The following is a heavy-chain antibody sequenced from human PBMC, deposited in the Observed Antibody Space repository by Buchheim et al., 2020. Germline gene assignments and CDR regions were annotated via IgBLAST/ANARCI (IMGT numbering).Heavy chain of an antibody. D-gene: IGHD3-3*01. CDR2: IWYDGSNK. Sequence: QVQLVESGGGVVQPGRSLRLSCAASGFTFSSYGMHWVRQAPGKGLEWVAVIWYDGSNKYYADSVKGRFTISRDNSKNTLYLQMNSLRAEDTAVYYCARFQDYDFPGWFDPWGQGTL. V-gene: IGHV3-33*01. J-gene: IGHJ5*02. CDR3: ARFQDYDFPGWFDP. CDR1: GFTFSSYG.